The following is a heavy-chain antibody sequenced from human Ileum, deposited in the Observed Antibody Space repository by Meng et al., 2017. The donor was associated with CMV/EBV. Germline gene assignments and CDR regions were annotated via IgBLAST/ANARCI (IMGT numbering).Heavy chain of an antibody. CDR2: ISSDGGST. V-gene: IGHV3-64*02. CDR3: ARAGSGYYDY. J-gene: IGHJ4*02. Sequence: GESLKISCAASGFNFNDYAMSWVRQAPGKGLEYVSAISSDGGSTYYADSVKGRFTISRDSSKNTLDLQMDSLRAEDMAVYYCARAGSGYYDYWGRGTLVTVSS. D-gene: IGHD3-3*01. CDR1: GFNFNDYA.